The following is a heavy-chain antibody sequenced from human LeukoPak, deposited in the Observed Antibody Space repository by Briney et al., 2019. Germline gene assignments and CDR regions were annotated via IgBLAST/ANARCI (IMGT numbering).Heavy chain of an antibody. Sequence: SETLSHTCAVYGGSFSGYYWSWIRQPPGKGLEWIGEINHSGSTNYNPSLKSRVTISVDTSKNQFSLKLSSVTAADTAVYYCASIAVAGTRWGQGTLVTVSS. CDR1: GGSFSGYY. CDR2: INHSGST. J-gene: IGHJ4*02. CDR3: ASIAVAGTR. D-gene: IGHD6-19*01. V-gene: IGHV4-34*01.